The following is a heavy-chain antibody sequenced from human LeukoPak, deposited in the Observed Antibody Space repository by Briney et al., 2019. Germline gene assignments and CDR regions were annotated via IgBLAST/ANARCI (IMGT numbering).Heavy chain of an antibody. CDR3: ARAPSEIGGYYPEYFRH. V-gene: IGHV3-7*01. CDR1: EFSPINFW. J-gene: IGHJ1*01. CDR2: IKHDGSEK. Sequence: PGGSLRLSCVASEFSPINFWMTWVRRAPGRGLEWVANIKHDGSEKFYVDSVKGRFTISRDNAKNTVSLQMNSLRPEDTGVYYCARAPSEIGGYYPEYFRHWGQGTLVTVSS. D-gene: IGHD3-22*01.